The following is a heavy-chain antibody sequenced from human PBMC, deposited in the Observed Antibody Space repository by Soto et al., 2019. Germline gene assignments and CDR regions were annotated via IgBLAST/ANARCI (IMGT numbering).Heavy chain of an antibody. V-gene: IGHV3-73*01. J-gene: IGHJ4*02. D-gene: IGHD6-19*01. CDR3: STGAVAGTTLDY. Sequence: EVQLVESGGGLVQPGGSLKLSCAASGFTFSGSAMHWVRQASGKGLEWVGRIRSKANSYATAYAASVKGRFTISRDDSKNTAYLQMNSLKTEDTAVYYCSTGAVAGTTLDYWGQGTLVTVSS. CDR2: IRSKANSYAT. CDR1: GFTFSGSA.